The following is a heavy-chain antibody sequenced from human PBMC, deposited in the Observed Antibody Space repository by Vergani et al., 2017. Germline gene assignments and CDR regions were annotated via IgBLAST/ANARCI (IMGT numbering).Heavy chain of an antibody. Sequence: EVQLLESGGDLVQPGGSLRLSCTASGFIFSTYAMSWVRQAPAKGLVWFSGISASGAPKYYADSVKGRITISRDHSKNTLYLQMNNLRVADTAVYYCAGAYGRYDWFDYWGQRTLVTVSS. CDR1: GFIFSTYA. J-gene: IGHJ4*01. D-gene: IGHD1-20*01. CDR2: ISASGAPK. CDR3: AGAYGRYDWFDY. V-gene: IGHV3-23*01.